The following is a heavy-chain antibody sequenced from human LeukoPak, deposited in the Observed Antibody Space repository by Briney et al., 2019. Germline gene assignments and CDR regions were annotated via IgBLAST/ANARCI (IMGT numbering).Heavy chain of an antibody. V-gene: IGHV1-2*02. J-gene: IGHJ4*02. Sequence: ASVKVSCKASGYTFIGYYMHWVRQAPGQGLEWMGWINPNSGGTNYAQKFQGRVTMTRDTSISTAYMELSRLRSDDTAVYYCASLGNPYSSGWTIDYWGQGTLVTVSS. CDR1: GYTFIGYY. CDR3: ASLGNPYSSGWTIDY. CDR2: INPNSGGT. D-gene: IGHD6-19*01.